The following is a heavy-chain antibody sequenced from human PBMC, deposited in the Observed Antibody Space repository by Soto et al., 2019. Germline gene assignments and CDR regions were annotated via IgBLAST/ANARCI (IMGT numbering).Heavy chain of an antibody. V-gene: IGHV4-39*01. Sequence: PSETLSLTCTVSGDSISTTNYYWGWIRQPPGKGLEWIGSIYYSGSTYYNPSLQSRVTISVDTAKNQFSLRLTSVTAADTSVYYCAPYIGTTLIWFDPWGQGTLVTVSS. D-gene: IGHD4-17*01. CDR3: APYIGTTLIWFDP. CDR2: IYYSGST. J-gene: IGHJ5*02. CDR1: GDSISTTNYY.